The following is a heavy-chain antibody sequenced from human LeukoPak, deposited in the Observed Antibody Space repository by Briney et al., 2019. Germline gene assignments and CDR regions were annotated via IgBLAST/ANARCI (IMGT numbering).Heavy chain of an antibody. CDR3: ARDLYGDYGFDT. J-gene: IGHJ3*02. V-gene: IGHV3-30*04. CDR2: ISYDGSNK. D-gene: IGHD4-17*01. CDR1: GFTFSSYA. Sequence: GRSLRLSCAASGFTFSSYAMHWVRQAPGKGLEWVAVISYDGSNKYYADSVKGRFTISRDNARKSLFLQMNSLRVEDTALYYCARDLYGDYGFDTWGQGTLVTVSS.